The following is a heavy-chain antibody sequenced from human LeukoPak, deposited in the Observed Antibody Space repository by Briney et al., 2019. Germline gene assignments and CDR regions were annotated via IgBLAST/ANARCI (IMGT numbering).Heavy chain of an antibody. D-gene: IGHD4-17*01. Sequence: GRSLRLSCAASGFTFSSYSMNWVRQAPGKGLEWVSSISSSSSYIYYADSVKGRFTISRDNAKNSLYLQMNSLRAEDTAVYYCARGVIPPDYGEDYWGQGTLVTVSS. CDR3: ARGVIPPDYGEDY. CDR1: GFTFSSYS. J-gene: IGHJ4*02. CDR2: ISSSSSYI. V-gene: IGHV3-21*01.